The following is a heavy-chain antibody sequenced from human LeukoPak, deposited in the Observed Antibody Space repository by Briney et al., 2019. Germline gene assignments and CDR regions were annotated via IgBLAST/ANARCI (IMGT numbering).Heavy chain of an antibody. CDR1: GGAFNTYI. D-gene: IGHD1-26*01. CDR3: ARDPWELLRAPFDY. V-gene: IGHV1-18*01. Sequence: ASVKVSCKASGGAFNTYIISWVRQAPGQGLEWMGWISAYNGNTNYAQKLQGRVTMTTDTSTSTAYMELRSLRSDDTAVYYCARDPWELLRAPFDYWGQGTLVTVSS. CDR2: ISAYNGNT. J-gene: IGHJ4*02.